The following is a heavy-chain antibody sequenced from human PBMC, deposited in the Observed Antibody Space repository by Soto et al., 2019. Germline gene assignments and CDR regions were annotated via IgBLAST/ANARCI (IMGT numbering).Heavy chain of an antibody. J-gene: IGHJ2*01. D-gene: IGHD6-19*01. V-gene: IGHV1-69*06. CDR1: GGTFNSYA. CDR3: ARFLHPPYGSGCRSLYWYFDL. Sequence: QVQLVQSGAEVQKPGSSVKVSCKASGGTFNSYALTWVRQAPGHGLEWMGGIIPIFRSTNYAQKFQGSVTIAANRSTTTAYMELSSPKSDDTSVYYCARFLHPPYGSGCRSLYWYFDLWGRGTLVTVSS. CDR2: IIPIFRST.